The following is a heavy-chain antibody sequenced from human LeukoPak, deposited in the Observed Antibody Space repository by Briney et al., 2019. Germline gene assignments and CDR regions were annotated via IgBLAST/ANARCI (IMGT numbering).Heavy chain of an antibody. V-gene: IGHV4-59*01. D-gene: IGHD1-26*01. Sequence: PSETLSLTCTVSGGSISGYFWTWIRQPPGKGMEWIGYIRYSGSTNYNPSLRSRVTMSVDMSKNQFSLQLTSVTAADTAVCYCARLDPDLPPGTYYYFDNWGQGTLVTVSS. CDR2: IRYSGST. CDR3: ARLDPDLPPGTYYYFDN. CDR1: GGSISGYF. J-gene: IGHJ4*02.